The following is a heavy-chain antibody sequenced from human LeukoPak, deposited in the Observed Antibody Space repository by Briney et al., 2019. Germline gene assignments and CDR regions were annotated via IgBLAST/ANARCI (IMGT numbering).Heavy chain of an antibody. D-gene: IGHD3-3*01. CDR3: ARTRSGYYFGFDP. J-gene: IGHJ5*02. V-gene: IGHV4-34*01. CDR1: GGSFSGYY. CDR2: INHSGST. Sequence: SETLSLTCAVYGGSFSGYYWSWIRQPPGKGLEWIGEINHSGSTNYNPSLKSRVTISVDTSKNQFSLKLSSVTAADTAVYYCARTRSGYYFGFDPWGQGTLVTVSS.